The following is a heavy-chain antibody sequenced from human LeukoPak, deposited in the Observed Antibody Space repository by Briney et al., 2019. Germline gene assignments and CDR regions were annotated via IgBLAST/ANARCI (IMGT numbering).Heavy chain of an antibody. J-gene: IGHJ4*02. V-gene: IGHV3-23*01. CDR1: GFAFGSEA. Sequence: GGSLRLSCAVSGFAFGSEAMSWVRQSPARGLEWVASISPGGGTTYYADYVKGRFTISRDNSNNTLYVQMNSLRAEDTAVYYCAKVRSGSADWALRIFDNWGQGTLVTVSS. D-gene: IGHD2-15*01. CDR3: AKVRSGSADWALRIFDN. CDR2: ISPGGGTT.